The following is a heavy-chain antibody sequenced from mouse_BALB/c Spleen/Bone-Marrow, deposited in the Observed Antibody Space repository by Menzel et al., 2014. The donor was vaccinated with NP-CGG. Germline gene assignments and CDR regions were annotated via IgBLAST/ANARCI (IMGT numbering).Heavy chain of an antibody. Sequence: QVQLQQSGPELVRPGVSVKISCKGSGYKSTDYAMHWVKQSHAKSLEWIGLISTYSGNTHYNQKFKGKATMTVDKSSSTAYMELARLTSEDSAVYYCARNFYGSAYFDFWGQGSTLTVSS. D-gene: IGHD1-1*01. V-gene: IGHV1-67*01. CDR2: ISTYSGNT. J-gene: IGHJ2*01. CDR1: GYKSTDYA. CDR3: ARNFYGSAYFDF.